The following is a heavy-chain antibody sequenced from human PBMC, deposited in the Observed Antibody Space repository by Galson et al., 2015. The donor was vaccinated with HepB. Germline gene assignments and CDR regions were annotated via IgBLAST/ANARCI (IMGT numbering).Heavy chain of an antibody. J-gene: IGHJ4*02. CDR1: GFTFSRSH. CDR2: ISYDEKNI. D-gene: IGHD5-12*01. Sequence: SLRLSCAVSGFTFSRSHMHWVRQAPGKGLEWVAVISYDEKNIEYAESVKGRFTISRDSSKTTLYLEMNSLRPEDAAVYFCAKASSSASGYDFLLGYWGRGALVTVSS. CDR3: AKASSSASGYDFLLGY. V-gene: IGHV3-30*18.